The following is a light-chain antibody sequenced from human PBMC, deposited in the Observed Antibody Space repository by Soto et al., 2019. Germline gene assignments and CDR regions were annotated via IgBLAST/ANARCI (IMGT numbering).Light chain of an antibody. Sequence: QSVLTQPPSVSAAPGQKVTISCSGSSSNIGNNYVSWYQQLPGTAPKLLIYENNKRPSGIPDRLSGSKSGTSATLGITGPQTGDEADYYCGTWDSSLSAVVFGGGTKLTVL. CDR2: ENN. V-gene: IGLV1-51*02. J-gene: IGLJ2*01. CDR1: SSNIGNNY. CDR3: GTWDSSLSAVV.